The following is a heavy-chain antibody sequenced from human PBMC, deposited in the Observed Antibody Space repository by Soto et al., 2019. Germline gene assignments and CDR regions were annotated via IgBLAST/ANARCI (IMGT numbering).Heavy chain of an antibody. CDR1: GYTFTSYG. CDR3: AIPDPTYYYDSSGHYPPDAFDI. CDR2: ISAYNGNT. J-gene: IGHJ3*02. Sequence: ASVKVSCKASGYTFTSYGISWVRQAPGQGLEWMGWISAYNGNTNYAQKLQGRVTMTTDTSTSTAYMELRSLRSDDTAVYYCAIPDPTYYYDSSGHYPPDAFDIWGQGTMVTVSS. V-gene: IGHV1-18*01. D-gene: IGHD3-22*01.